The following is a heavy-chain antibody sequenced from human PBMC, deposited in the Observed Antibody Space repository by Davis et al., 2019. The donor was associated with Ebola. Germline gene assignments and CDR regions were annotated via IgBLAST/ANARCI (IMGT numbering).Heavy chain of an antibody. Sequence: SETLSLTCTVSGGSISSYYWSWIRQPPGKGLEWIGYIYYSGSTNYNPSLKSRLTISVNTSKNQFSLKLSSVTAADTAVYYCGRGFGGTFDYWGQGTLVTVSS. CDR3: GRGFGGTFDY. V-gene: IGHV4-59*01. CDR2: IYYSGST. J-gene: IGHJ4*02. CDR1: GGSISSYY. D-gene: IGHD3-16*01.